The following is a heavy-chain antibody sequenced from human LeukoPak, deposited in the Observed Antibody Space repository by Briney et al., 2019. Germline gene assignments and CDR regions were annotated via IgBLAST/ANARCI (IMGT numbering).Heavy chain of an antibody. D-gene: IGHD5/OR15-5a*01. V-gene: IGHV1-69*06. CDR3: VRGTYSVYELGSYMDV. CDR1: GGSFSSSD. CDR2: IIPVFGTA. Sequence: ASVKVSRKASGGSFSSSDISWVRQAPGQGLEWMGGIIPVFGTANYAQKFRDRVTITADKSTTTAYLELSSLRSDDTAVYYCVRGTYSVYELGSYMDVWGKGTTVTVSS. J-gene: IGHJ6*03.